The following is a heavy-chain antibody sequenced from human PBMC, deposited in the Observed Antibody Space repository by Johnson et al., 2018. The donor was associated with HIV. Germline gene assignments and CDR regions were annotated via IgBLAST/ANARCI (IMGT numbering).Heavy chain of an antibody. CDR1: GFTFDDYA. CDR3: ARARDRSSSRDAFDI. D-gene: IGHD6-13*01. V-gene: IGHV3-9*01. CDR2: ISWNSRSI. J-gene: IGHJ3*02. Sequence: VQLVESGGGLVQPGRSLRLSCAASGFTFDDYAMNWVRQAPGKGLEWVSGISWNSRSIAYADSVKGRFTISRDNSKNTLYLQMNSLRAEDTAVYYCARARDRSSSRDAFDIWGQGTMVTVSS.